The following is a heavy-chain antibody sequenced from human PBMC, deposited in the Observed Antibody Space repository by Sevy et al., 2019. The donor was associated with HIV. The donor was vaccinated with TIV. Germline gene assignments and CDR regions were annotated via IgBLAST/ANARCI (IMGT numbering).Heavy chain of an antibody. Sequence: GGSLRLSCAASGFTFSSYSMNWVRQAPGKGLEWVANIKQDGSGKYYVDSVKGRFTISRDNAKNSLYLQMNSLRAEDTAVYYCARDRGITMVRGVYYYYGMDVWGQGTTVTVSS. CDR3: ARDRGITMVRGVYYYYGMDV. CDR1: GFTFSSYS. V-gene: IGHV3-7*01. D-gene: IGHD3-10*01. CDR2: IKQDGSGK. J-gene: IGHJ6*02.